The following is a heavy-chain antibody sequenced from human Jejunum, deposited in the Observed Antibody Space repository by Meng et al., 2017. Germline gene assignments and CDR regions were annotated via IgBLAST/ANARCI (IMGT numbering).Heavy chain of an antibody. J-gene: IGHJ4*02. V-gene: IGHV4-38-2*02. Sequence: SETLSLTCSASGYSITSAYYWDWIRQSPGKGLEWIGTFSHTGNTYYNPSLKSRVSILLDRSRNQLSLRLTSVTAADTATYYCAKDAAISFGELVEGIDSWGQGTLVTVSS. CDR2: FSHTGNT. CDR1: GYSITSAYY. D-gene: IGHD3-16*01. CDR3: AKDAAISFGELVEGIDS.